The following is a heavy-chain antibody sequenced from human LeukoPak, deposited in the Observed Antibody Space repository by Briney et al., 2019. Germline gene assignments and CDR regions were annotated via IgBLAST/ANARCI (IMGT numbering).Heavy chain of an antibody. CDR3: AKSSGYGLVDI. CDR1: GFTFSSYW. Sequence: GGSLRLSCAASGFTFSSYWMHWVRQAPGKGLVWVSRINSDGSSTSYADSVKGRFTISRDNAKNTLYLQMNSLRAEDTAVYYCAKSSGYGLVDIWGQGTMVTVSS. CDR2: INSDGSST. J-gene: IGHJ3*02. D-gene: IGHD3-22*01. V-gene: IGHV3-74*01.